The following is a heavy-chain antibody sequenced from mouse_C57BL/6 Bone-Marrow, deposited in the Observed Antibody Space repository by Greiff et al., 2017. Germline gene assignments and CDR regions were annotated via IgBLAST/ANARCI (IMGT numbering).Heavy chain of an antibody. CDR3: ARERIYYGNYVSFAY. D-gene: IGHD2-1*01. V-gene: IGHV1-53*01. CDR1: GYTFTSYW. J-gene: IGHJ3*01. Sequence: QVQLQQPGTELVKPGASVKLSCKASGYTFTSYWMHWVKQRPGQGLEWIGNINPSNGGTNYNEKFKSKATLTVDKSSSTAYMQLSSLTSEDSAVYYCARERIYYGNYVSFAYWGQGTLVTVSA. CDR2: INPSNGGT.